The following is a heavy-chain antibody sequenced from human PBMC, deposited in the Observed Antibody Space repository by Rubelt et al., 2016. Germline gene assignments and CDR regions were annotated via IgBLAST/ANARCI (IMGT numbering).Heavy chain of an antibody. Sequence: GGGLVQPGGSLRLSCAASGFTVSSNYMSWVRQAPGKGLEWVSLIYSGGATYYADSVKGRFTISRDNSENTLYLQMNSLRAEDTAVYYCSTPMVNDYGDPTDAFDIWGQGTMVTVTS. J-gene: IGHJ3*02. CDR1: GFTVSSNY. D-gene: IGHD4-17*01. V-gene: IGHV3-66*01. CDR2: IYSGGAT. CDR3: STPMVNDYGDPTDAFDI.